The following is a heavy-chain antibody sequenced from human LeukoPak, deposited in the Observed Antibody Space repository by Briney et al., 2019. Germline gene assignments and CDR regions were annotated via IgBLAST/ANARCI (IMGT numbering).Heavy chain of an antibody. D-gene: IGHD5-12*01. Sequence: GGSLRLSCAASGFIFSNVWMNWVRQAPGKGLEWVGRIKSEDDGGTIDYAPPVQGRFTVSRDDSKNMVYLQMDSLKTEDSAIYYCATGIGYGGGYWGQGTRVIVSS. V-gene: IGHV3-15*07. CDR2: IKSEDDGGTI. CDR3: ATGIGYGGGY. J-gene: IGHJ4*02. CDR1: GFIFSNVW.